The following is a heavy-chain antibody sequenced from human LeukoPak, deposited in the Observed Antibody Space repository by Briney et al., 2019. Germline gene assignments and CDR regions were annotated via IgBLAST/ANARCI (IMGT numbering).Heavy chain of an antibody. CDR3: ARQEDTAMDFDY. CDR1: GGSISSSSYY. D-gene: IGHD5-18*01. CDR2: IYYSGST. V-gene: IGHV4-39*01. Sequence: SETLSLTCTVSGGSISSSSYYWGWIRQPPGKGLEWIGSIYYSGSTYYNPSLKSRVTISVDTSKNQFSLKLSSVTAADTAVYYCARQEDTAMDFDYWGQGTLVTVSS. J-gene: IGHJ4*02.